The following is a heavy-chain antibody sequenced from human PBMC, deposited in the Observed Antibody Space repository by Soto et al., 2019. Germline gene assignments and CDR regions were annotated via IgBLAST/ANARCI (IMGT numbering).Heavy chain of an antibody. D-gene: IGHD7-27*01. V-gene: IGHV3-23*01. CDR1: GFTFSSYA. CDR3: AKAPLPLGSYFDY. CDR2: ISGSGGST. J-gene: IGHJ4*02. Sequence: PGGSLSLSCAASGFTFSSYAMSWVRQAPGKGLEWVSAISGSGGSTYYADSVKGRFTISRDNSKNTLYLQMNSLRAEDTAVYYCAKAPLPLGSYFDYWGQGTLVTVSS.